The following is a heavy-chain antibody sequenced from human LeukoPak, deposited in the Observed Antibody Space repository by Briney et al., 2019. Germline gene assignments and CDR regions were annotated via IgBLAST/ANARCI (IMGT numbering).Heavy chain of an antibody. D-gene: IGHD6-19*01. V-gene: IGHV3-11*04. CDR1: GFTFSDYY. CDR2: ISSRGSTL. J-gene: IGHJ3*02. Sequence: GGSLRLSGAPSGFTFSDYYMSWIRQAPGKELERVSYISSRGSTLYYADSVKGRFTIARDNAKNSLYLQMNSLRAEDTAVYYCARDWHSRGWYLSRDAFDIWGQGTMVTVSS. CDR3: ARDWHSRGWYLSRDAFDI.